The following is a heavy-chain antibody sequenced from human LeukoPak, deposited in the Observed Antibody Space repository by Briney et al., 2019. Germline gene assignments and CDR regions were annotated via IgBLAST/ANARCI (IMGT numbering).Heavy chain of an antibody. Sequence: GGSLRLSCAVSGLTVSSNYVSWVRQAPGKDLEWVSVINKGGDTYNADSVQGRFTISRDNSKNTLYLQMNSLRTDDTAVYYCAKDLSPFSTVTPDAFDIWGQGTMVTVSS. V-gene: IGHV3-53*01. CDR3: AKDLSPFSTVTPDAFDI. D-gene: IGHD4-17*01. CDR1: GLTVSSNY. J-gene: IGHJ3*02. CDR2: INKGGDT.